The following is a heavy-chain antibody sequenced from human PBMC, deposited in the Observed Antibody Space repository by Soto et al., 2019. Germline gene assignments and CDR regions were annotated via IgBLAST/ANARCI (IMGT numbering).Heavy chain of an antibody. J-gene: IGHJ4*02. CDR3: AKWSRGCISTSCYAGTGGDFDY. Sequence: QVQLVESGGGVVQPGRSLRLSCAASGFTFSSYGMHWVRQAPGKGLEWVAVISYDGSNKYYADSVKGRFTISRDNSKNTLYLQMNSLRAEDTAVYYCAKWSRGCISTSCYAGTGGDFDYWGQGTLVTVSS. CDR1: GFTFSSYG. D-gene: IGHD2-2*01. CDR2: ISYDGSNK. V-gene: IGHV3-30*18.